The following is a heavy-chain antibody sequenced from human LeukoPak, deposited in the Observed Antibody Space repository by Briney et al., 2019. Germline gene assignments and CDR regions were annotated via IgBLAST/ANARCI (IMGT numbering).Heavy chain of an antibody. D-gene: IGHD5-18*01. J-gene: IGHJ4*02. CDR3: ARQTLEVDTAMVTDDY. CDR2: IYYSGST. V-gene: IGHV4-59*08. Sequence: SETLSLTCTVSGGSISSYYWSWIRQPPGKGLEWIGYIYYSGSTNYNPSLKSRVTISVDTSKNQFSLKLSSVTAADTAVYYCARQTLEVDTAMVTDDYWGQGTLVTVSS. CDR1: GGSISSYY.